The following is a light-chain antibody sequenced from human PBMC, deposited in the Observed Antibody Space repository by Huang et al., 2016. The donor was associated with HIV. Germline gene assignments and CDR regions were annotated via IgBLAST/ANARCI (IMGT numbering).Light chain of an antibody. J-gene: IGKJ1*01. Sequence: DIVMTQTPLSLSAPPGQPASISCKSSQSLLHTDGKTYLYWYLQKPGQSPQLLIYEVSNRLSGVPDRFSGSGSGTDFTLKISRVEAEDAGVYYCMQSIQPATFGQGTKVEIK. CDR1: QSLLHTDGKTY. V-gene: IGKV2D-29*02. CDR3: MQSIQPAT. CDR2: EVS.